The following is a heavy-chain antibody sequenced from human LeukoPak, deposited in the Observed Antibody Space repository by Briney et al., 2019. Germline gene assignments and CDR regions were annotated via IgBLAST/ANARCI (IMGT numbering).Heavy chain of an antibody. CDR1: SFSSYA. V-gene: IGHV4-39*07. D-gene: IGHD3-16*01. CDR3: SREASQKGAHYMDV. Sequence: SFSSYAMSWVRDPPRKGLWWIGSIYYSVSTSYNPSPKSRVTLSVDTSHNTLSLKLRSLTAPNTSLFNFSREASQKGAHYMDVWGKGTTVTISS. J-gene: IGHJ6*03. CDR2: IYYSVST.